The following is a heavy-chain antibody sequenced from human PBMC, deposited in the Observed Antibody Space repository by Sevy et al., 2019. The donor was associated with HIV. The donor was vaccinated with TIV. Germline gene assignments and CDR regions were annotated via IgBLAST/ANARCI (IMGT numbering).Heavy chain of an antibody. CDR2: ISSGSTYT. J-gene: IGHJ4*02. CDR3: ARDRSNYGGQHFDY. CDR1: GFTFSDYY. Sequence: GGSLRLSCAASGFTFSDYYMSWIRQAPGKGLEWVSYISSGSTYTNYADSVKGRFTISRDNAKNSLYLQMNSLRAEDTAVYYCARDRSNYGGQHFDYWGQGTLVTVSS. V-gene: IGHV3-11*06. D-gene: IGHD4-17*01.